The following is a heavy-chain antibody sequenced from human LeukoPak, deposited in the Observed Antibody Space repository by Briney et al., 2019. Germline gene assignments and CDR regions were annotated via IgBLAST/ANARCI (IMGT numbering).Heavy chain of an antibody. J-gene: IGHJ5*02. Sequence: ASVKVSCKASGYTFTSYGINWVRQASGQGLEWMGWMNPNNGNTGYAQKFQGRVTMTRDTSISTAYMELRGLRSEDTAVYYCVRDGEGVAISVNYWFDPWGQGTLVTVSS. CDR1: GYTFTSYG. CDR3: VRDGEGVAISVNYWFDP. D-gene: IGHD3-10*01. V-gene: IGHV1-8*02. CDR2: MNPNNGNT.